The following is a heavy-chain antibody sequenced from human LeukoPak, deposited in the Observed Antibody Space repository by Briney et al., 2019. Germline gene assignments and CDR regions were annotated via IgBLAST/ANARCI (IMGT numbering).Heavy chain of an antibody. V-gene: IGHV4-39*01. CDR3: ARSHGDY. Sequence: PSETLSLTXTVSGGSISSSNYYWGWIRQPPGKGLEWIGSIYYSGTTYYNPSLKSRVTISVDTSKNQFSLKLSSVTAADTAVYYCARSHGDYWGQGTLVTVSS. J-gene: IGHJ4*02. CDR2: IYYSGTT. CDR1: GGSISSSNYY.